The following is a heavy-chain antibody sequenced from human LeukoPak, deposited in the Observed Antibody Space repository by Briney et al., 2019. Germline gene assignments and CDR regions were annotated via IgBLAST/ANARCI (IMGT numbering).Heavy chain of an antibody. CDR2: ISGSGSST. CDR3: AKEYYYDSSGSTTPYYYYAMDV. Sequence: PGGSLRLSCAASGFTFSSYAMSWVRQAPGKGLEWVSGISGSGSSTYYADSVKGRFTISRDNSKNTLYLQMNSLRGEDTAVYYCAKEYYYDSSGSTTPYYYYAMDVWGQGTTVTVSS. D-gene: IGHD3-22*01. V-gene: IGHV3-23*01. CDR1: GFTFSSYA. J-gene: IGHJ6*02.